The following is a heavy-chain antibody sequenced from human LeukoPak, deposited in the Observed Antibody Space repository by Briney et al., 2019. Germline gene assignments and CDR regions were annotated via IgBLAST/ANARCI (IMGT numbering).Heavy chain of an antibody. CDR2: ISYDGSNK. CDR3: ARGEPYYDYVWGSYPLDY. J-gene: IGHJ4*02. Sequence: GGSLRLSCAASGFTFSSYAMHWVRQAPGKGLEWVAVISYDGSNKYYADSVKGRFTISRDNSKNTLYLQMNSLRAEDTAVYYCARGEPYYDYVWGSYPLDYWGQGTLVTVSS. V-gene: IGHV3-30-3*01. D-gene: IGHD3-16*02. CDR1: GFTFSSYA.